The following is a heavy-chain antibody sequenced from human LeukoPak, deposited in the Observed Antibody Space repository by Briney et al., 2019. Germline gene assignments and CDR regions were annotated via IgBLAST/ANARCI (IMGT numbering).Heavy chain of an antibody. CDR2: IKQDGSAK. Sequence: GGSLRLSCTASVFTFSDYWMTWVRQAPGKGLEWVANIKQDGSAKYYVGSVKGRFTISRDNAKNSLYLQMDSLRVEDTATYYCARWRGSTSERSDYWGQGTLVTVSS. V-gene: IGHV3-7*01. J-gene: IGHJ4*02. CDR1: VFTFSDYW. CDR3: ARWRGSTSERSDY. D-gene: IGHD2-2*01.